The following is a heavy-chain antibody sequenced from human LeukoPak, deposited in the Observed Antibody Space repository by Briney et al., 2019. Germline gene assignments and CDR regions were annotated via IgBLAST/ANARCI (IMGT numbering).Heavy chain of an antibody. CDR2: IYSGGST. J-gene: IGHJ5*02. CDR3: AKDPHQIIVVVVAATA. Sequence: TGGSLRLSCAASGFTVSSNYMSWVRQAPGKGLEWVSVIYSGGSTYYADSVKGRFTISRDNSKNTLYLQMNSLRAEDTAVYYCAKDPHQIIVVVVAATAWGQGTLVTVSS. D-gene: IGHD2-15*01. CDR1: GFTVSSNY. V-gene: IGHV3-53*01.